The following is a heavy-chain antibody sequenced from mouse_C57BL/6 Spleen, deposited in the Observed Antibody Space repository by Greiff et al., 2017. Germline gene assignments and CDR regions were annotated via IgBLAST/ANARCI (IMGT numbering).Heavy chain of an antibody. CDR2: IYPGSGGT. Sequence: VQLQQPGAELVKPGASVKLSCKASGYTFTSYWITWVKQRPGQGLEWIGDIYPGSGGTNYNEKFKSKATLTVDTSSSTAYMQRSSLTSEDSAVYYCARGNDGNFYAMDEWGQGTSVTVSS. CDR1: GYTFTSYW. D-gene: IGHD2-3*01. J-gene: IGHJ4*01. CDR3: ARGNDGNFYAMDE. V-gene: IGHV1-55*01.